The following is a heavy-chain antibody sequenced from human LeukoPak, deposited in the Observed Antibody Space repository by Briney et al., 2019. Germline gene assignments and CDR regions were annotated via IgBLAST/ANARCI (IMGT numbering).Heavy chain of an antibody. CDR3: AKIAPWGAVTTTDGFDY. CDR1: GFSFSNYA. J-gene: IGHJ4*02. D-gene: IGHD4-17*01. V-gene: IGHV3-23*01. CDR2: ISDSGAAT. Sequence: GGSLRLSCAASGFSFSNYAMSWVRQAPGKGLEWVSSISDSGAATYYADSVKGRFTISRDNSKNTLYLQLNSPGAEDTAVYYCAKIAPWGAVTTTDGFDYWGQGTLVTASS.